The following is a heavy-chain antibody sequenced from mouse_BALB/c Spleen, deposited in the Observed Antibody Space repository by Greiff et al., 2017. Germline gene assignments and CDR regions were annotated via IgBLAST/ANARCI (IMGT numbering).Heavy chain of an antibody. J-gene: IGHJ3*01. V-gene: IGHV14-3*02. Sequence: VQLQQSGAELVKPGASVKLSCTASGFNIKDTYMHWVKQRPEQGLEWIGRIDPANGNTIYDPKFQGKATITADTSSNTAYLQLSSLTSEDTAVYYCAVNWGFAYWGQGTLVTVSA. D-gene: IGHD4-1*01. CDR1: GFNIKDTY. CDR2: IDPANGNT. CDR3: AVNWGFAY.